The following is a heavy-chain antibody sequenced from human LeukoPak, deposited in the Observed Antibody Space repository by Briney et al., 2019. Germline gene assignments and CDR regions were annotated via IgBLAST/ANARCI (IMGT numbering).Heavy chain of an antibody. CDR3: ASTYYGSGNSHFDF. D-gene: IGHD3-10*01. J-gene: IGHJ4*02. Sequence: GGPLTLLCAASGFPLSAYSIHWVRQPPAKGVEWVSYIGSSSSTIFYAHSVKDRFHLYRHNARQPVYLQIHSLRDEDTALYYCASTYYGSGNSHFDFWGQGTLVTVSS. CDR2: IGSSSSTI. CDR1: GFPLSAYS. V-gene: IGHV3-48*02.